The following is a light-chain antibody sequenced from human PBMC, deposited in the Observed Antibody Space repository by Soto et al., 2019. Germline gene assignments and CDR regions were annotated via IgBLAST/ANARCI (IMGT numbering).Light chain of an antibody. J-gene: IGKJ4*01. CDR1: QTLTVW. Sequence: DIQMTQSPSTLSASVGDRDAITCRASQTLTVWLAWYQQKPGKAPKLLISKASSLESGVPSRFSGSGSGTDFTLTIRSLQPDDFATYYCQQYSTYPLTFGGGTKVEI. V-gene: IGKV1-5*03. CDR3: QQYSTYPLT. CDR2: KAS.